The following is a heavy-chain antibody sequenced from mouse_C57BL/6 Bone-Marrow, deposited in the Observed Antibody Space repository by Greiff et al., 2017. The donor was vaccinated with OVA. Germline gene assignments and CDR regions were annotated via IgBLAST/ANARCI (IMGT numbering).Heavy chain of an antibody. CDR1: GFNIKDDY. CDR3: TKGEAWFAY. D-gene: IGHD2-13*01. CDR2: IDPENGDT. J-gene: IGHJ3*01. Sequence: EVKLVESGAELVRPGASVKLSCTASGFNIKDDYMHWVKQRPEQGLEWIGWIDPENGDTEYASKFQGKATITADTSSNTAYLQLSSLTSEDTAVYYCTKGEAWFAYWGQGTLVTVSA. V-gene: IGHV14-4*01.